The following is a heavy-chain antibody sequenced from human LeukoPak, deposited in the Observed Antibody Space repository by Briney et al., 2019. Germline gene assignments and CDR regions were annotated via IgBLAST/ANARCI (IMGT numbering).Heavy chain of an antibody. D-gene: IGHD3-10*01. V-gene: IGHV1-18*01. CDR2: ISAYNGNT. Sequence: GASVKVSCTASGYTFTSYGISWVRQAPGQGLEWMGWISAYNGNTNYAQKLQGRVTMTTDTSTSTAYMELRSLRSDDTAVYYCARDYYGSGSYYNQKNHYYYYYGMDVWGQGTTVTVSS. CDR1: GYTFTSYG. J-gene: IGHJ6*02. CDR3: ARDYYGSGSYYNQKNHYYYYYGMDV.